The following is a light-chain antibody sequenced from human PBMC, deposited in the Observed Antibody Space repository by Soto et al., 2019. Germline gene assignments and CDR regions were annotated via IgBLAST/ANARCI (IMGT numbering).Light chain of an antibody. Sequence: IVMTQSPATLSVSPGERATLSCRASQSVGSDLAWYQQKPGQAPRLLIYGASTRATGIPDRFSGSGSGTEFTLTISSLQSGDFAVYYCQQYNRWPFTFGPGTKVDI. J-gene: IGKJ3*01. CDR1: QSVGSD. CDR2: GAS. V-gene: IGKV3-15*01. CDR3: QQYNRWPFT.